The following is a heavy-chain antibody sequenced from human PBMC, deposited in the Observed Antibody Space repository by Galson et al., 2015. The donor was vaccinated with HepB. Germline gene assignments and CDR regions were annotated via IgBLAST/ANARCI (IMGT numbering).Heavy chain of an antibody. V-gene: IGHV4-39*07. Sequence: SLTCTVSGGSISSSNYFLGWIRQPPGKGLEWIGSIYYSGTTYYNPSLKSRVTISVDTSKNQFSLNLSSVTAADTAVYYCARGYDYFDFWGQGTLVTVSS. J-gene: IGHJ4*02. CDR2: IYYSGTT. D-gene: IGHD3-16*01. CDR1: GGSISSSNYF. CDR3: ARGYDYFDF.